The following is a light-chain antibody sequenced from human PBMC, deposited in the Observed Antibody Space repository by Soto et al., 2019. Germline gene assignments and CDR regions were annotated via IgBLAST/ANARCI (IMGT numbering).Light chain of an antibody. V-gene: IGLV2-23*01. CDR1: NSDVGSHNF. Sequence: QSALTQPASVSGSPGQSITISCTGTNSDVGSHNFVSWYQQYPGKAPKLLIYEASKRPSGLSNRFSGSTSGNTASLTISGLQSEDEDDYYCCSLTNGATWVFGGGTKLTVL. CDR3: CSLTNGATWV. J-gene: IGLJ3*02. CDR2: EAS.